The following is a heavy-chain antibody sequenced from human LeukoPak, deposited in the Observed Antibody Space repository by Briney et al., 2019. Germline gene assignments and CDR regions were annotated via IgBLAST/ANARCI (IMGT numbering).Heavy chain of an antibody. CDR1: GGSISSYY. Sequence: SETLSLTYTVSGGSISSYYWSWIRQPPGKGLEWIGYIYYSGSTNYNPSLKSRVTISVDTSKNQFSLKLSSVTAADTAVYYCARAGMWLRFHWFDPWGQGTLVTVSS. CDR3: ARAGMWLRFHWFDP. D-gene: IGHD5-12*01. J-gene: IGHJ5*02. CDR2: IYYSGST. V-gene: IGHV4-59*01.